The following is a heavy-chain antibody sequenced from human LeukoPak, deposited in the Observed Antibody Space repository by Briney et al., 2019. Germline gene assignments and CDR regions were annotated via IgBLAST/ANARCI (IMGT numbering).Heavy chain of an antibody. Sequence: PGGSLRLSCAASGFTFSDSAMDWVRQAPGKGLEWVSLISNSGANTFYADSVKGRFSVSRDNSKNTMYLQMNSLRAEDTAVYYCAKDIEASIWGQGTLVAVSS. CDR3: AKDIEASI. CDR2: ISNSGANT. V-gene: IGHV3-23*01. CDR1: GFTFSDSA. J-gene: IGHJ4*02. D-gene: IGHD2-21*01.